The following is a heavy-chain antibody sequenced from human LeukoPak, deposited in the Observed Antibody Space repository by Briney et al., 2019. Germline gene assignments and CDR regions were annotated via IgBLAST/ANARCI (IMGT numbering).Heavy chain of an antibody. Sequence: SETLSLTCTVSGGSISSHYWSWIRQPPGKGLEWIGYIYCSGSTNYNPSLKSRVTISVDTSKNQFSLKLSSVTAADTAVYYCARAPYDFWSGTSGYYFDYWGQGTLVTVSS. V-gene: IGHV4-59*11. CDR3: ARAPYDFWSGTSGYYFDY. CDR2: IYCSGST. J-gene: IGHJ4*02. CDR1: GGSISSHY. D-gene: IGHD3-3*01.